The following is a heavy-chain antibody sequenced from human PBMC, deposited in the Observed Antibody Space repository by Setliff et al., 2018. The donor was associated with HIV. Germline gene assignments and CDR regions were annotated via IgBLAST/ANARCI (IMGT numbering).Heavy chain of an antibody. CDR2: ISSDGSKK. J-gene: IGHJ3*01. V-gene: IGHV3-30*04. D-gene: IGHD3-22*01. CDR1: GFIFSNYA. Sequence: LRLSCGASGFIFSNYAVHWVPQAPGKGLEWVALISSDGSKKDYVDSVKGRFTIFRDKNTLYLQMNSLEPEDTAVYYCARDRCYYSSVGYYCNLGVFDVWGQGTVVTVSS. CDR3: ARDRCYYSSVGYYCNLGVFDV.